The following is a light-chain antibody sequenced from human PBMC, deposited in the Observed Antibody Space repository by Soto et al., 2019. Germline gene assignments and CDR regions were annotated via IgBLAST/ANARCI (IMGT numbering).Light chain of an antibody. CDR1: QSISSHS. CDR3: QQYGSSPRIS. CDR2: GAC. J-gene: IGKJ5*01. V-gene: IGKV3-20*01. Sequence: EVVLKKSRATLSLYTGESATISYRACQSISSHSLAWYQQKPGQAPRLFIYGACSRATGIPDRFIGSGSGTHFTLTISRLEPEDVALYYCQQYGSSPRISFGQGTLLEV.